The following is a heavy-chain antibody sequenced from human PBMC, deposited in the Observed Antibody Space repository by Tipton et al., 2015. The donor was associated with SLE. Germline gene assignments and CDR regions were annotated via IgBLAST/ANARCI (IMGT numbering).Heavy chain of an antibody. Sequence: LRLSCAVYGGSFSGYYWSWIRQPPGKGLEWIGEINHSGSTNYNPSLKSRVTISVDTSKNQFSLKLSSVTAADTAVYYCARAAGYSVLRGYYYMDVWGKGTTVTVSS. CDR3: ARAAGYSVLRGYYYMDV. J-gene: IGHJ6*03. CDR2: INHSGST. CDR1: GGSFSGYY. V-gene: IGHV4-34*01. D-gene: IGHD5/OR15-5a*01.